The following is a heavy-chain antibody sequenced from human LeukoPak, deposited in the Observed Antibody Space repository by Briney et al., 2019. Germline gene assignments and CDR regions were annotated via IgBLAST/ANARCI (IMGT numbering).Heavy chain of an antibody. CDR2: IIPIFGTA. V-gene: IGHV1-69*13. D-gene: IGHD3-22*01. J-gene: IGHJ4*02. CDR1: GGTFSSYA. Sequence: SVKDSCKASGGTFSSYAISWVRQAPGQGLEWMGGIIPIFGTANYAQKFQGRVTITADESTSTAYMELSSLRSEDTAVYYCARAPYYYDSSGYYSFDYWGQGTLVTVSS. CDR3: ARAPYYYDSSGYYSFDY.